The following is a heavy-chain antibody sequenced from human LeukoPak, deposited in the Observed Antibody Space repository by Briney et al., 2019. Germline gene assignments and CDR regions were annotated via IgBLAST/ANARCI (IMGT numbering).Heavy chain of an antibody. V-gene: IGHV3-30*02. J-gene: IGHJ4*02. Sequence: GGSLRLSCAASGLTFSSYVMHWVRQAPGKGLEWVAFIRYDGSNKYYSDSVKGRFTISRDNSKNTLYLQMNSPRPEDTAVYYCAKDPRDHSYGWSWRYFDYWGQGTLVTVSS. CDR3: AKDPRDHSYGWSWRYFDY. D-gene: IGHD5-18*01. CDR2: IRYDGSNK. CDR1: GLTFSSYV.